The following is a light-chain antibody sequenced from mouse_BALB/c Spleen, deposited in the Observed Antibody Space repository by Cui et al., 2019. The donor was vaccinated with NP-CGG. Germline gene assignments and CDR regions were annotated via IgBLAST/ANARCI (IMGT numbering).Light chain of an antibody. J-gene: IGLJ1*01. CDR3: ALWYSNHWV. CDR1: TGAVTTNNY. Sequence: QPVVTQESALTTSPGETVTLTCRSSTGAVTTNNYANWVQEKPDHLFTGLIGGTNNRAPGVPARFSGSLIGDKAALTITGAQTEDEAIYFCALWYSNHWVFGGGTKVTVL. CDR2: GTN. V-gene: IGLV1*01.